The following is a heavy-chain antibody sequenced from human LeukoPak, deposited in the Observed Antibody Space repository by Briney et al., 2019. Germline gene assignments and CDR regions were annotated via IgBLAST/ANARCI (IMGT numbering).Heavy chain of an antibody. CDR2: ISSSSSYI. J-gene: IGHJ4*02. V-gene: IGHV3-21*01. Sequence: GGSLRLSCAASGFTFSSYSMNWVRQAPGKGLEGVSSISSSSSYIYYADSVKGRFTISRDNAKNSLYLQMNSLRAEDTAVYYCARDSGAMVRGVTISHHFDYWGQGTLVTVSS. CDR3: ARDSGAMVRGVTISHHFDY. CDR1: GFTFSSYS. D-gene: IGHD3-10*01.